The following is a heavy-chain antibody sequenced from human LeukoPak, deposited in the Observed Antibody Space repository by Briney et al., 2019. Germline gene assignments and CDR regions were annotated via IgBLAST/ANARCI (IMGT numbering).Heavy chain of an antibody. CDR2: YDASVYS. D-gene: IGHD2-2*01. V-gene: IGHV4-61*02. CDR3: AGDTTPYCSSTSCYSAFDI. CDR1: GGSISSSYY. Sequence: PSQTLSLTCTVSGGSISSSYYWSWILQTAGKGLEWIVRYDASVYSNYNPSLKSRVTMSVDTSKNQFSLKLSSVTAADTAIYYRAGDTTPYCSSTSCYSAFDIWGQGTLVTVSS. J-gene: IGHJ3*02.